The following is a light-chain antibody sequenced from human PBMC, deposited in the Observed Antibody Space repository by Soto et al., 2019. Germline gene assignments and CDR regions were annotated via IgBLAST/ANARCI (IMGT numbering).Light chain of an antibody. V-gene: IGKV3-11*01. Sequence: VLTQSPVTLSLSPGETATLFCKASQSVGIYLGWFQQKPGQAPRVLIYDATNRAGGVPDRFSGSGSGTDFTLTISSLEAEDSAVYYCQQRDIWPPLTVGGGTKLEIK. CDR1: QSVGIY. CDR2: DAT. CDR3: QQRDIWPPLT. J-gene: IGKJ4*01.